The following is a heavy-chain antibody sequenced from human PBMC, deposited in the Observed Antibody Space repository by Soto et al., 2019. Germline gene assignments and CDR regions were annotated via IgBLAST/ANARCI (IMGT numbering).Heavy chain of an antibody. CDR3: ARDYGSGSYYPANWFDP. D-gene: IGHD3-10*01. J-gene: IGHJ5*02. Sequence: NPSETLSLTCTVSGGSISSGGYYWSWIRQHPGKGLEWIGYIYYSGSTYYNPSLKSRVTISVDTSKNQFSLKLSSVTAADTAVYYCARDYGSGSYYPANWFDPWGQGTLVTVPS. V-gene: IGHV4-31*03. CDR2: IYYSGST. CDR1: GGSISSGGYY.